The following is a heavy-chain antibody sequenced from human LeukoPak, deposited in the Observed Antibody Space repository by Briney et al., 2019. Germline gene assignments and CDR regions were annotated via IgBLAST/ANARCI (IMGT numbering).Heavy chain of an antibody. V-gene: IGHV3-21*01. CDR2: ISRSGDYI. Sequence: GESLRLSCAASGFTFSSYTMTWVRQTPGKGLEWVSSISRSGDYIFYADSVRGRFTISRDNAKNSLYLQMTSLRAEDTAVYYCAKDRLVGGSDRHPLDYRGQGTLVTVSS. CDR3: AKDRLVGGSDRHPLDY. D-gene: IGHD1-26*01. J-gene: IGHJ4*02. CDR1: GFTFSSYT.